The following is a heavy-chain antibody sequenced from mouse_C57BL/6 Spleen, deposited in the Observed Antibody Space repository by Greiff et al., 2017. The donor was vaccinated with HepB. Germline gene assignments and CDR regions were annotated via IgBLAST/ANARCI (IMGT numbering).Heavy chain of an antibody. J-gene: IGHJ1*03. CDR1: GYTFTSYW. V-gene: IGHV1-52*01. CDR3: ARSTGYYSNYNWYFDV. CDR2: IDPSDSET. D-gene: IGHD2-5*01. Sequence: QVQLQQPGAELVRPGSSVKLSCKASGYTFTSYWMHWVKQRPIQGLEWIGNIDPSDSETQYNQKFKDKATLTVDKSSIPAYMKLSSLTSEDSAVYYCARSTGYYSNYNWYFDVWGTGTTVTVSS.